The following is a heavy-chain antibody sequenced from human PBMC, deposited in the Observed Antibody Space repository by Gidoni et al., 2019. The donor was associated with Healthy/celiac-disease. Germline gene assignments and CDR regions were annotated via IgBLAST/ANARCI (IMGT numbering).Heavy chain of an antibody. J-gene: IGHJ4*02. CDR3: ARVRDYGGNWFYFDY. CDR1: GGSISSYY. Sequence: QVQLQESGPGLVEHSETLSLTWTDSGGSISSYYWSWIRQPPGKGLEWIGYIYYSGSTNYNPSLKSRVTISVDTSKNQFSLKLSSVTAADTAVYYCARVRDYGGNWFYFDYWGQGTLVTVSS. CDR2: IYYSGST. D-gene: IGHD4-17*01. V-gene: IGHV4-59*08.